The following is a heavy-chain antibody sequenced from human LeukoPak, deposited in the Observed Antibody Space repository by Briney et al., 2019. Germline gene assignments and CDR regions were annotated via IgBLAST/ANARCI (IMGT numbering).Heavy chain of an antibody. CDR3: ARKEHSSSWFNYYYYGMDV. CDR1: GFTFSSYG. V-gene: IGHV3-33*01. CDR2: IWYDGSNK. J-gene: IGHJ6*02. D-gene: IGHD6-13*01. Sequence: PGRSLRLSCAASGFTFSSYGMHWVRQAPGKGLEWVAVIWYDGSNKYYADSVKGRFTISRDNSKNTLYLQMNSLRAEDTAVYYCARKEHSSSWFNYYYYGMDVWGQGTTVTVSS.